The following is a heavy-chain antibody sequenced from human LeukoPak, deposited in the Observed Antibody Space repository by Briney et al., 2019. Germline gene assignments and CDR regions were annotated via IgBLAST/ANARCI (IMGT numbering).Heavy chain of an antibody. Sequence: PGGSLRLSCAASGFTFSSYSMNWVRQAPGKGLEWVSSISSSTTYIYYADSVRGRFTISRDNAKNSLYLQMNSLRAEDTAVYYCASVANYYYYMDVWAREPWSPSP. CDR3: ASVANYYYYMDV. J-gene: IGHJ6*03. CDR2: ISSSTTYI. V-gene: IGHV3-21*01. CDR1: GFTFSSYS.